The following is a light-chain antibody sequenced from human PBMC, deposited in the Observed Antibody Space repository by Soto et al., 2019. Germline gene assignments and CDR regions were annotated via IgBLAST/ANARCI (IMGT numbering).Light chain of an antibody. CDR2: DAF. CDR3: QQYYSYWT. Sequence: DFQMTQSPSTLSASVGDRVTITCRASQTIRSRLAWIQQKPGKAPKLLIYDAFSLESGVPQRFSGSGSGTQFTLTISCLQTDDFSTYYCQQYYSYWTFGQGTKVE. CDR1: QTIRSR. J-gene: IGKJ1*01. V-gene: IGKV1-5*01.